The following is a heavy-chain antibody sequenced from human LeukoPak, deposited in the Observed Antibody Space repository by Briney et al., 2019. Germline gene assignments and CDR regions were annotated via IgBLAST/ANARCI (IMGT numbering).Heavy chain of an antibody. CDR3: AKGAGGFSYYNWFDP. D-gene: IGHD5-18*01. V-gene: IGHV4-4*07. CDR1: GVSISSYY. J-gene: IGHJ5*02. CDR2: IHTSGST. Sequence: SETLSLTCNVSGVSISSYYWSWIRQPAGKGLEWIGRIHTSGSTNYNPSLKSRVTISVDTSKNQFSLKLASVTAADTAIYYCAKGAGGFSYYNWFDPWGQGTLVTVSS.